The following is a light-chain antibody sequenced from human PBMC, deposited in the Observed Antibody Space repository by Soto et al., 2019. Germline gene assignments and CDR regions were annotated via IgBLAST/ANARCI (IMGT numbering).Light chain of an antibody. CDR1: SSDVGAYDY. CDR3: SSYTSSFTPYV. Sequence: QSALTQPPSASGSPGQSVTISCTGTSSDVGAYDYVSWYQQHPGKAPKLMIYEVSQRPSGVSSRFSGSKSGNTASLTISGLQAEDEADYYCSSYTSSFTPYVFGTGTKLTVL. V-gene: IGLV2-14*01. CDR2: EVS. J-gene: IGLJ1*01.